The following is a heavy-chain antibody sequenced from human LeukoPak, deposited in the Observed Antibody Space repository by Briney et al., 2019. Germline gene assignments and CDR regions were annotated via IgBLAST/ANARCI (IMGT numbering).Heavy chain of an antibody. CDR2: ISSSGSTI. CDR3: ARDRIGVGAANYFDY. CDR1: GFTFSDYY. Sequence: GGSLRFSCAASGFTFSDYYMSWIRQAPGKGLEWVSYISSSGSTIYYADSVKGRFTISRDNAKNSLYLQMNSLRAEDTAVYYCARDRIGVGAANYFDYWGQGTLVTVSS. J-gene: IGHJ4*02. D-gene: IGHD1-26*01. V-gene: IGHV3-11*01.